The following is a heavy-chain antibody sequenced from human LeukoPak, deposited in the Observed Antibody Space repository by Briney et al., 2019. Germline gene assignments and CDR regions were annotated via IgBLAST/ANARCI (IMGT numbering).Heavy chain of an antibody. J-gene: IGHJ4*02. D-gene: IGHD2-21*02. V-gene: IGHV3-23*01. CDR3: AKDFVTAIYY. Sequence: PSETLSLTCTVSGGSISSYYWSWIRQPPGKGLEWVSAISGSGGSTYYADSVKGRFTISRDNSKNTLYLQMNSLRAEDTAVYYCAKDFVTAIYYWGQGTLVTVSS. CDR1: GGSISSYY. CDR2: ISGSGGST.